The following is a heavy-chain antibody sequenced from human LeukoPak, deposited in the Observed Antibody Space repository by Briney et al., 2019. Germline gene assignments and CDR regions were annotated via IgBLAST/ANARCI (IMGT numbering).Heavy chain of an antibody. CDR3: ARNWHDYAFDI. CDR2: VSYSGNN. CDR1: GGYIRSYY. V-gene: IGHV4-59*08. Sequence: ETLSLTCTVSGGYIRSYYWSWIRQSPGRGLEWIGYVSYSGNNNYNPSLKRRVTMSLDTSKKQFSLNLSSVTAADTAVYYCARNWHDYAFDIWGQGTMVTVSS. J-gene: IGHJ3*02. D-gene: IGHD1-1*01.